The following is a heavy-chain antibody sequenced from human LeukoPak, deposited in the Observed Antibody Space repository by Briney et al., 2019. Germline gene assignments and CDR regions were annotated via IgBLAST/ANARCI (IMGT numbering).Heavy chain of an antibody. Sequence: SATLSLTCTVSGGSISSRSYYWGWIRPPPGPGLEWVGSIDFSGSTYYNPSLKSRVTISGDTSKNQFSLKLSSVTAADTAVYYCARSKISMVRGVRAYYFDYWGQGTLVTVSS. CDR1: GGSISSRSYY. CDR2: IDFSGST. D-gene: IGHD3-10*01. J-gene: IGHJ4*02. CDR3: ARSKISMVRGVRAYYFDY. V-gene: IGHV4-39*07.